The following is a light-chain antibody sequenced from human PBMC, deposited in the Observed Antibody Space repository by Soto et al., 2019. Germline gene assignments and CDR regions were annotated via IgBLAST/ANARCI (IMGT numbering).Light chain of an antibody. CDR2: GAF. CDR1: QYITNSQ. J-gene: IGKJ1*01. Sequence: EIVLTQSPGTLSLSPGERATLFCRATQYITNSQLAWYQQKPGQAPRLLIFGAFNRATGIPDRFSGSGSGTDITLTITRLEPEDFAVYYCQQWASSPRTFGRGTTVEIK. CDR3: QQWASSPRT. V-gene: IGKV3-20*01.